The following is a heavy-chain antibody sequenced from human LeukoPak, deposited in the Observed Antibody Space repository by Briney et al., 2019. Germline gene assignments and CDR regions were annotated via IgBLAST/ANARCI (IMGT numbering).Heavy chain of an antibody. CDR3: ARDAVSTTTVGGIDY. CDR1: GYTFTNYG. CDR2: ISGYSGNT. D-gene: IGHD5/OR15-5a*01. V-gene: IGHV1-18*01. Sequence: ASVKVSCKASGYTFTNYGISLVRQAPGQGLEWVGWISGYSGNTKYAEKIRGRVTMTTDTSTSTTYMELRSLRSDDTAVYYCARDAVSTTTVGGIDYWGQGTLVTVSS. J-gene: IGHJ4*02.